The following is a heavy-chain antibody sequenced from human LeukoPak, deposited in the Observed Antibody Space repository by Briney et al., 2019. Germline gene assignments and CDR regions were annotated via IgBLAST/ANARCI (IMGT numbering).Heavy chain of an antibody. CDR1: GFTFSTYS. Sequence: PGGSLRLSCAASGFTFSTYSMNWVRQAPGEGLEWVSYISSTSSTIYYADSVKGRFAISRDNAKNSLYLQMNSLRAEDTAVYYCASGRYCSGTSCYPGGVSDYWGQGTLVTVSS. V-gene: IGHV3-48*01. J-gene: IGHJ4*02. CDR2: ISSTSSTI. CDR3: ASGRYCSGTSCYPGGVSDY. D-gene: IGHD2-2*01.